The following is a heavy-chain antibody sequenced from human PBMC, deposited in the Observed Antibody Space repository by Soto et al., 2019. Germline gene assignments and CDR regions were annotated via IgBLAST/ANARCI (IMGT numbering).Heavy chain of an antibody. J-gene: IGHJ2*01. V-gene: IGHV3-48*02. CDR3: ARDSASYRSSSGSYWYFDL. CDR1: GFTFSSYS. CDR2: ISSGSATI. Sequence: EVQLVESGGGLVQPGGSLRLSCAASGFTFSSYSMNWVRQAPGKGLEWVSYISSGSATIYYADSVKGRFTISRDNAKNSRYLQMNSLRDEDTAVYYGARDSASYRSSSGSYWYFDLWGRGTLVTV. D-gene: IGHD6-6*01.